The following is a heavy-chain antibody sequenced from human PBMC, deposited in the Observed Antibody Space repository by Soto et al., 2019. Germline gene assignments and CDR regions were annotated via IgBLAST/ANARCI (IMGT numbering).Heavy chain of an antibody. CDR3: VRGETPIDY. CDR2: ISAYNGNT. J-gene: IGHJ4*02. D-gene: IGHD1-26*01. V-gene: IGHV1-18*01. Sequence: QVQLVQSGAEVKKPGASLKVSCKASGYTFTNFGISWVRQAPGQGLEWMGWISAYNGNTNYAQKFQGRVTMPTDTSTRTAYMEVRSLRFDDTAVYSCVRGETPIDYWGRGTLVTVSS. CDR1: GYTFTNFG.